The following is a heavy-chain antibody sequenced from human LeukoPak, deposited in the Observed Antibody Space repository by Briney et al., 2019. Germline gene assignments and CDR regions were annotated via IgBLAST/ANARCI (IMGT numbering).Heavy chain of an antibody. CDR1: GYTFTNYG. CDR2: ISAYNGNT. Sequence: GASVKVSCKASGYTFTNYGISWVRQAPGQGLEWMGWISAYNGNTNYAQKFQGRVTMTTDTSTSTAYMELRSLGSDDTAVYYCARDRDYGDYNTQDLFVYWGQGTLVTVSS. CDR3: ARDRDYGDYNTQDLFVY. D-gene: IGHD4-17*01. J-gene: IGHJ4*02. V-gene: IGHV1-18*01.